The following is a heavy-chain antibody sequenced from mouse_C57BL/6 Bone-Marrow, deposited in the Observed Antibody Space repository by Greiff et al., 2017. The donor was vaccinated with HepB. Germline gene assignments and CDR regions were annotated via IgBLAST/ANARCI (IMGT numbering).Heavy chain of an antibody. J-gene: IGHJ4*01. V-gene: IGHV1-81*01. CDR3: ARDSSGYDYAMDY. CDR2: IYPRSGNT. Sequence: VQLQQSGAELARPGASVKLSCKASGYTFTSYGISWVKQRTGQGLEWIGEIYPRSGNTNYNEKFKGKATLTADKSSSTAYMELRSLTSEDSAVYFCARDSSGYDYAMDYWGQGTSVTVSS. D-gene: IGHD3-2*02. CDR1: GYTFTSYG.